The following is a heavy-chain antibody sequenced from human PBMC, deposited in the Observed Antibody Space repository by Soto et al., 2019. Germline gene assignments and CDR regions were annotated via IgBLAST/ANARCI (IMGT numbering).Heavy chain of an antibody. D-gene: IGHD2-21*02. J-gene: IGHJ6*02. V-gene: IGHV1-18*01. CDR1: GYTFTSYG. CDR3: AREAYCGGDCYYYYYYGMDV. CDR2: ISAYNGNT. Sequence: ASVKVSCKASGYTFTSYGISWVLQAPGQGLEWMGWISAYNGNTNYAQKLQGRVTMTTDTSTSTAYMELRSLRSDDTAVYYCAREAYCGGDCYYYYYYGMDVWGQGTTVTVYS.